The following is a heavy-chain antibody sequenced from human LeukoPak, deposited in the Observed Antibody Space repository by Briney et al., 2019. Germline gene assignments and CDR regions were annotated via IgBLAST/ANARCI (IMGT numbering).Heavy chain of an antibody. CDR3: ARLPRGYDILTGGFYGSWFDP. D-gene: IGHD3-9*01. V-gene: IGHV4-39*01. CDR1: GGSISSSSYY. CDR2: IYYSGST. J-gene: IGHJ5*02. Sequence: PSETLSLTCTVSGGSISSSSYYWGWIRQPPGKGLEWIGSIYYSGSTYYNPSLKSRVTISVDTSKNQFSLKLSSVTAADTAVYYCARLPRGYDILTGGFYGSWFDPWGQGTLVTVSS.